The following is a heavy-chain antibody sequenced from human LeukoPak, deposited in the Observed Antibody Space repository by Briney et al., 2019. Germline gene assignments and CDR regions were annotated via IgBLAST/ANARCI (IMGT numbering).Heavy chain of an antibody. CDR1: GFTFSSYA. D-gene: IGHD5-18*01. CDR3: AKDTAMVTAFDI. V-gene: IGHV3-23*01. J-gene: IGHJ3*02. Sequence: GGSLRLSCAASGFTFSSYAMSWVRRAPGKGLEWVSAISGSGGSTYYADSVKGRFTISRDNSKNTLYLQMNSLRAEDTAVYYCAKDTAMVTAFDIWGQGTMVTVSS. CDR2: ISGSGGST.